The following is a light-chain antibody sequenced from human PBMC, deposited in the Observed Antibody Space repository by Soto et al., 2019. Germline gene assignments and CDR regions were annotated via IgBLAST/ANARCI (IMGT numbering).Light chain of an antibody. V-gene: IGLV2-8*01. CDR1: SSDVGVYNY. CDR2: EVT. CDR3: CSHAGDNTYV. J-gene: IGLJ1*01. Sequence: QSVLTQPPSASGSPGQSVTISCTGTSSDVGVYNYVSWYQQHPGKAPKLMIYEVTKRPSGVPDRFSGSKSGNTASLTVSGLQAEDEADYFCCSHAGDNTYVFGTGTKVTVL.